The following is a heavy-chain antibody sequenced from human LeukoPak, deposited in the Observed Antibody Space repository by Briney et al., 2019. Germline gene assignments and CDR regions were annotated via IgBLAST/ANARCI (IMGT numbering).Heavy chain of an antibody. D-gene: IGHD1-26*01. CDR1: GGSISSGGYY. V-gene: IGHV4-31*03. J-gene: IGHJ1*01. CDR2: IYYSGST. Sequence: PSETLSLTCTVSGGSISSGGYYWSWIRQHPGKGLEWIGYIYYSGSTYCNPSLKSRVTISVDTSKNQFSLKLSSVTAADTAVYYCARVQSGSYSAEYFQHWGQGTLVTVSP. CDR3: ARVQSGSYSAEYFQH.